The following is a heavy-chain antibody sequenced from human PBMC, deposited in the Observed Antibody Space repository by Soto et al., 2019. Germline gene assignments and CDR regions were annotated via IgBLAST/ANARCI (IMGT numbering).Heavy chain of an antibody. CDR3: ARHPSLYGSGSYYGQFDY. CDR1: GGSISSGGYY. Sequence: SETLSLTCTVSGGSISSGGYYWSWIRQHPGKGLEWIGYIYYSGSTYYNPSLKSRVTISVDTSKNQFSLKLSSVTAADTAVYYCARHPSLYGSGSYYGQFDYWGQGTLVTVSS. V-gene: IGHV4-31*03. D-gene: IGHD3-10*01. CDR2: IYYSGST. J-gene: IGHJ4*02.